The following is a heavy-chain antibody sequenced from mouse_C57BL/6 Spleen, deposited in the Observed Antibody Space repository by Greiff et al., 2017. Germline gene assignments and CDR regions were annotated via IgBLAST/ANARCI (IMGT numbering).Heavy chain of an antibody. D-gene: IGHD2-1*01. CDR2: IWGDGST. J-gene: IGHJ3*01. V-gene: IGHV2-3*01. CDR3: SNYGSYSWFAY. Sequence: VKVVESGPGLVAPSQSLSITCTVSGFSLTSYGVSWVRQPPGKGLEWLGEIWGDGSTNYHSALISRLSISKDNSKSQVFLKLNSLQTDYTATYHCSNYGSYSWFAYWGQGTLVTVSA. CDR1: GFSLTSYG.